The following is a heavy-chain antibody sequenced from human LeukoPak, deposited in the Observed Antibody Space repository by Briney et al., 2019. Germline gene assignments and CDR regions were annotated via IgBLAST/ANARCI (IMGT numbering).Heavy chain of an antibody. D-gene: IGHD2-15*01. CDR1: GFTFSNAW. CDR3: TTGGGYCSGGSCYLVRSLFDY. CDR2: FKSKTDGGTT. V-gene: IGHV3-15*01. Sequence: GGSLRLSCAASGFTFSNAWMSWVRQAPGKGLEWVGHFKSKTDGGTTDYAAPVKGRFTISREDSKNTLYLQMNSLKTEDTAVYYCTTGGGYCSGGSCYLVRSLFDYWGQGTLVTVSS. J-gene: IGHJ4*02.